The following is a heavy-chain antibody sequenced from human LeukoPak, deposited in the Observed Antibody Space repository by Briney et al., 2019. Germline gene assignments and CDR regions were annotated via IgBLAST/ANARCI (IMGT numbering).Heavy chain of an antibody. Sequence: SGGSLRLSCAASGFTVSSNYMSWVRQAPGKGLEWVSVIYSGGSTYYADSVKGRFTISRHKSKNTLYLQMNSLSAADTAVYYCARSLARYYYGMDVWGQGTTVTVSS. J-gene: IGHJ6*02. D-gene: IGHD3-16*02. CDR1: GFTVSSNY. V-gene: IGHV3-53*04. CDR2: IYSGGST. CDR3: ARSLARYYYGMDV.